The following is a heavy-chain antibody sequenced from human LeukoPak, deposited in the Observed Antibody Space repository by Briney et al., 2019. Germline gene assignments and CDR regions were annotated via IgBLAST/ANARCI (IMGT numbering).Heavy chain of an antibody. CDR1: GFTFSGSA. J-gene: IGHJ5*02. CDR3: TFLIAVAGNWFDP. V-gene: IGHV3-73*01. D-gene: IGHD6-19*01. Sequence: GGSLRLSRATSGFTFSGSAVHWVRQASGKGLEWVGRIRSKANSYATAYAASVKGRFTISRDDSKNTAYLQMNSLKTEDTAVYYCTFLIAVAGNWFDPWGQGTLVTVSS. CDR2: IRSKANSYAT.